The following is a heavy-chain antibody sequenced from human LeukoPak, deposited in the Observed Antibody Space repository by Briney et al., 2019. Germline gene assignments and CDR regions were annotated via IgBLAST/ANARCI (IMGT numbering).Heavy chain of an antibody. Sequence: SETLSLTCTVSGGSISSYYWSWIRQPPGKGLEWIGYIYYSGSTNYNPSLKSRVTISVDTSKNQLSLKLSSVTAADTAVYYCARLTTTLHFDYWGQGTLVTVSS. D-gene: IGHD5-12*01. J-gene: IGHJ4*02. CDR3: ARLTTTLHFDY. CDR1: GGSISSYY. V-gene: IGHV4-59*08. CDR2: IYYSGST.